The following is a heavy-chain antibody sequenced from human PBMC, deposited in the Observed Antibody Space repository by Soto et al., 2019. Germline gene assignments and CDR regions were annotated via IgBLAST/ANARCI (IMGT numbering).Heavy chain of an antibody. Sequence: PVKLSCKTSGYTFLSHGSSWVRQAPEQGLEWVGWTSAYTNKRVYSQQFQGRVTMTTDTSSNTAYLAMTSLKSDDTAVYYFARGTIDIDYCEDDFDYWGQGTLVTVSS. CDR1: GYTFLSHG. D-gene: IGHD4-17*01. CDR2: TSAYTNKR. J-gene: IGHJ4*02. CDR3: ARGTIDIDYCEDDFDY. V-gene: IGHV1-18*01.